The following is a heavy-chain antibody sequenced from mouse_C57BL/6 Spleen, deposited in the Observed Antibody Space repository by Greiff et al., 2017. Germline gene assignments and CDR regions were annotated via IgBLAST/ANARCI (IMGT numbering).Heavy chain of an antibody. V-gene: IGHV8-5*01. CDR1: GFSLSTSNMG. Sequence: QVQLKESGPGILQPSQTLSLTCSFSGFSLSTSNMGIGWIRQPSGKGLEWLAHIWWNDDKYYNPSLKSRLTISKDTSNNQVFLKITSVDTAVTATYYCAHNYYGSSYVAWFAYWGQGTLVTVSA. D-gene: IGHD1-1*01. CDR3: AHNYYGSSYVAWFAY. J-gene: IGHJ3*01. CDR2: IWWNDDK.